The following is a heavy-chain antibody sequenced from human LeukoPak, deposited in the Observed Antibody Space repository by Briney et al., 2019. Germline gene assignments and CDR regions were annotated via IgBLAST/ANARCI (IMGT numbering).Heavy chain of an antibody. Sequence: SETLSLTCVVSGASVSTTSCHWGWVRQTPGKGLEWIGSISYTGSSYYNPSLNSRVTMSLDPAKNHFSLRMTSLTAADTAVYSCVRDLGVGGSWPLDFWGPGTVVIVSS. V-gene: IGHV4-39*07. CDR3: VRDLGVGGSWPLDF. CDR1: GASVSTTSCH. D-gene: IGHD2-15*01. CDR2: ISYTGSS. J-gene: IGHJ4*02.